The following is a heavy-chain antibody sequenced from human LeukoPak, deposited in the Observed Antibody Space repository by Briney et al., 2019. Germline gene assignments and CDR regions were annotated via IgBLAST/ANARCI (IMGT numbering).Heavy chain of an antibody. CDR3: ATQIRGDIWSGYWFSFDY. CDR2: IIPIFGTA. J-gene: IGHJ4*02. Sequence: PGGSLRLSCAASGFTFSSYAISWVRQAPGQGLEWMGGIIPIFGTANYAQKFQGRVTITADESTSTAYMELSSLRSEDTAVYYCATQIRGDIWSGYWFSFDYWGQGTLVTVSS. V-gene: IGHV1-69*01. CDR1: GFTFSSYA. D-gene: IGHD3-3*01.